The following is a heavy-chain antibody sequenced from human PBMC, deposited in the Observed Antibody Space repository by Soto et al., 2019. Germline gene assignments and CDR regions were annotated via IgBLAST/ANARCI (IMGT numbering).Heavy chain of an antibody. CDR2: ISVRGDST. CDR1: GFTFTTYA. CDR3: VTRHLPYCSGGTCNPFDF. Sequence: PGGSLRLSCAASGFTFTTYAMSWVRQAPGKGLEWVSTISVRGDSTYYADSVKGRFAVSRDNSKNTIYLQMNSLRAEDTAIYYWVTRHLPYCSGGTCNPFDFWGKGTLVTVCS. J-gene: IGHJ4*02. D-gene: IGHD2-15*01. V-gene: IGHV3-23*01.